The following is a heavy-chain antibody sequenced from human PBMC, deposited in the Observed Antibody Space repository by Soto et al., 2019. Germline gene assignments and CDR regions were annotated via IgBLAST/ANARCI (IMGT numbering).Heavy chain of an antibody. J-gene: IGHJ4*02. CDR1: GYSFTSYW. Sequence: EVQLVQSGAEVKKPGESLKISCKGSGYSFTSYWIGWVRQMPGKGLEWMGIIYPGASDSRYSPSFQGQVTISADKSISAAYLQSSSLKASHTAMYYCARISGTGTEYFDYWGQGTLVTVSA. CDR3: ARISGTGTEYFDY. D-gene: IGHD6-13*01. V-gene: IGHV5-51*01. CDR2: IYPGASDS.